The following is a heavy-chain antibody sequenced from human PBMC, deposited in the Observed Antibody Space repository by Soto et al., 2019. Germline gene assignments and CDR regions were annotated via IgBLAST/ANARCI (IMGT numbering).Heavy chain of an antibody. V-gene: IGHV4-30-4*01. J-gene: IGHJ4*02. CDR2: IYYSGST. CDR1: GGSISSGDYY. CDR3: ASEGGIVGATTVDY. Sequence: QVQLQESGPGLVKPSQTLSLTCTVSGGSISSGDYYWSWIRQPPGKGLEWIGYIYYSGSTYYNPCLKSRVTLSVDTSKNQFSLKLSSVTAADTAVYYCASEGGIVGATTVDYWGQGTLVTVSS. D-gene: IGHD1-26*01.